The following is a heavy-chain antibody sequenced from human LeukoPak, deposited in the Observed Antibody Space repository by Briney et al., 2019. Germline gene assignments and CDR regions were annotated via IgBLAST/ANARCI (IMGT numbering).Heavy chain of an antibody. J-gene: IGHJ4*02. CDR2: IYSGDNT. CDR1: GFTVSNNY. CDR3: AKVRGTPY. V-gene: IGHV3-66*01. Sequence: GGSLRLSCAASGFTVSNNYMTWVRQAPGKGLDWVSVIYSGDNTYYADSVKGRFTISRDNSKNTLYLQMNSLRAEDTAVYYCAKVRGTPYWGQGTLVTVSS. D-gene: IGHD3-16*01.